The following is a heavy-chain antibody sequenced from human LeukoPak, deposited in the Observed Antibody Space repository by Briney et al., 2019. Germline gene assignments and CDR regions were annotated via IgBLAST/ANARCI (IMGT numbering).Heavy chain of an antibody. CDR2: INPNSGGT. J-gene: IGHJ4*02. CDR3: AKDWEGALAPGGNY. CDR1: GYTFTGYY. V-gene: IGHV1-2*02. D-gene: IGHD3-16*01. Sequence: ASVKVSWKATGYTFTGYYLHWVRQAPGQGLEWMGWINPNSGGTKFAQKFQGRVTMSRDKSITTAYMELTRLTSDDTAVYYCAKDWEGALAPGGNYWGQGTLVTVSS.